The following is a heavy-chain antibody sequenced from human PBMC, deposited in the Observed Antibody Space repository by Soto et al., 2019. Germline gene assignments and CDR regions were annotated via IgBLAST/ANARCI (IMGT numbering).Heavy chain of an antibody. CDR1: EFIFKNYA. J-gene: IGHJ4*02. V-gene: IGHV3-23*04. Sequence: EVQLVESGGGLVQPGGSLRLSCAASEFIFKNYAMSWVRQAPGKGLEWVSTISANGIITNYADSVRGRFTVSRDNSENNFYLPMESLGAEGPGLYLCSKTSSCWFVVELWGQGSLVTVSS. D-gene: IGHD6-19*01. CDR2: ISANGIIT. CDR3: SKTSSCWFVVEL.